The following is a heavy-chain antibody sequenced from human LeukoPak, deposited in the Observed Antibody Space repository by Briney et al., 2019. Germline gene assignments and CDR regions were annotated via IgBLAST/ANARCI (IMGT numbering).Heavy chain of an antibody. J-gene: IGHJ5*02. D-gene: IGHD3-10*01. CDR3: ARGRGTMVRGIPLRWFDP. CDR2: INHSGST. V-gene: IGHV4-34*01. Sequence: SETLSLTCAVYGGSFSGYYWSWIRQPPGKGLEWIGEINHSGSTNYNPSLKSRVTISVDTSKNQFSLKLSSVTAVDTAVYYCARGRGTMVRGIPLRWFDPWGQGTLVTVSS. CDR1: GGSFSGYY.